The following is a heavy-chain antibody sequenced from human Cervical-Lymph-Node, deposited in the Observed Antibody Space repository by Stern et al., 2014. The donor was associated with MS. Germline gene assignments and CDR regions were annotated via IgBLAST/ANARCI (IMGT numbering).Heavy chain of an antibody. CDR3: ACGPVGAPFED. Sequence: QVQLQESGPGLVKPSQTLSLTCAVSGGSISSGSHHWSWIRQPAGKGLEWIGRIYSSGSPTSFPSLKSRVTISLDPSRNQFSLKLTSVTAADTAVYYCACGPVGAPFEDWGQGALVTVSS. D-gene: IGHD1-26*01. V-gene: IGHV4-61*02. CDR2: IYSSGSP. J-gene: IGHJ4*02. CDR1: GGSISSGSHH.